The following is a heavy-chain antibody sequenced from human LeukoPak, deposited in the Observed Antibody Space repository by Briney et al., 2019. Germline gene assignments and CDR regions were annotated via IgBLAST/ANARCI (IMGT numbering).Heavy chain of an antibody. Sequence: ETLSLSCAASGFTFSSYWMHWVRQAPGKGLVWVSRINSDGSSTSYADSVKGRFTIFRDNAKNTLYLQMNSLRAEDTAVYYCARDRGTVVPIDYWGQGTLVTVSS. CDR1: GFTFSSYW. V-gene: IGHV3-74*01. CDR3: ARDRGTVVPIDY. J-gene: IGHJ4*02. D-gene: IGHD4-23*01. CDR2: INSDGSST.